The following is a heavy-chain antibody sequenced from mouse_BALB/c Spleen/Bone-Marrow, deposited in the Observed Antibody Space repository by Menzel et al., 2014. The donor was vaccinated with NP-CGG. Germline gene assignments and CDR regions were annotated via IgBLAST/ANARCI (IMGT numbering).Heavy chain of an antibody. CDR2: INPDSSTI. J-gene: IGHJ2*01. D-gene: IGHD2-3*01. CDR1: GIDFSRYW. V-gene: IGHV4-1*02. CDR3: ARPGGYYVGYFDY. Sequence: GIDFSRYWMSWVRQAPGKGLEWIGEINPDSSTINYTPSLKDKFIISRDNAKNTLYLQMSKVRSEDTALYYCARPGGYYVGYFDYWGQGTTLTVSS.